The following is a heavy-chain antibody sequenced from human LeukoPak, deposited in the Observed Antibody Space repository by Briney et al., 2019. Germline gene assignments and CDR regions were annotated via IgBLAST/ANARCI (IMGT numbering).Heavy chain of an antibody. J-gene: IGHJ6*02. Sequence: SETLSLTCTVSGGSISSYYWSWIRQPPGKGLEWIGYIYYSGSTNYNPSLKSRVTITVDTSKNQFSLKLSSVTAADTAVCYCARRSAVAGTKYYYYYGMDVWGQGTTVTVSS. D-gene: IGHD6-19*01. V-gene: IGHV4-59*08. CDR3: ARRSAVAGTKYYYYYGMDV. CDR2: IYYSGST. CDR1: GGSISSYY.